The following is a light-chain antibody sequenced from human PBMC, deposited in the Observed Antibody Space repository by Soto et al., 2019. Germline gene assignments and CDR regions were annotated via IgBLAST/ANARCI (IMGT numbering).Light chain of an antibody. CDR2: GES. CDR3: QKYGSSPGT. J-gene: IGKJ1*01. Sequence: ELVLTQSPGTLSLSPGERATLSCRASQSVSSSYLAWYQQKPGQAPRILIYGESSRATGIPDRFSGSGSGTDFTLTISRLEPEDFAVYYCQKYGSSPGTXGQGTKVDIK. V-gene: IGKV3-20*01. CDR1: QSVSSSY.